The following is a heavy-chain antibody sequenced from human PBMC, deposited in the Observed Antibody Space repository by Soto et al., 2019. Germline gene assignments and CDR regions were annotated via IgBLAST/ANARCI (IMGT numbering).Heavy chain of an antibody. J-gene: IGHJ4*02. V-gene: IGHV1-18*01. CDR1: GYTFTSYG. D-gene: IGHD3-10*01. CDR2: ISAYNGTT. Sequence: QVQLVQSGAEVKKPGASVKVSCKASGYTFTSYGISWVRQAPGQGLERMGWISAYNGTTNYAQKLQGRVTMTTDTSTSTAYIELRSLRSDDTAVYYCARHRRIPMVRGATDYWGQGTLVTVSS. CDR3: ARHRRIPMVRGATDY.